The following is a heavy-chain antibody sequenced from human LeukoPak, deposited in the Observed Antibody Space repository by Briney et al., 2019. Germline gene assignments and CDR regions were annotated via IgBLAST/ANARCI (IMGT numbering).Heavy chain of an antibody. Sequence: AGGSLRLSCAASGFTFSGYEMNWVRQAPGKGLEWVSYINRSGTIISYADSVRGRLTISRDNAKNSLYLQMNSLRAEDTAVYYCARERDGYYFDYWGQGTLVTVSS. V-gene: IGHV3-48*03. CDR2: INRSGTII. CDR1: GFTFSGYE. D-gene: IGHD4-17*01. CDR3: ARERDGYYFDY. J-gene: IGHJ4*02.